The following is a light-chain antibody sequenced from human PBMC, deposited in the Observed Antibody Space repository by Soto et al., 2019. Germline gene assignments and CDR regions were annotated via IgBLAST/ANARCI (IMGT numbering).Light chain of an antibody. CDR3: QEYDGAPPST. CDR2: DAS. V-gene: IGKV3-11*01. Sequence: EIVLTQSPATLSLSPGERVTLSCRASQSVSTYLAWYQQRPGQAPRLLIYDASNRATGIPARFSGSGSGTDFTLSISSLEPEDFAVYYCQEYDGAPPSTFGLGTRLEIK. CDR1: QSVSTY. J-gene: IGKJ5*01.